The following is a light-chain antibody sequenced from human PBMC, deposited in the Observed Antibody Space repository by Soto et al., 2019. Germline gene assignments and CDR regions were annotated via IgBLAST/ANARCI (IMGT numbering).Light chain of an antibody. Sequence: QSVLAQPPSASGTPGQRVTISCSGSRSNIGTNTVNWYQQLPGRAPKLLIHSENQRPSGVPDRFSGSKSGTSASLAISGLQAEDEADYYCSLYTSSSTFVVFGGGTKVTVL. CDR1: RSNIGTNT. J-gene: IGLJ2*01. CDR3: SLYTSSSTFVV. CDR2: SEN. V-gene: IGLV1-44*01.